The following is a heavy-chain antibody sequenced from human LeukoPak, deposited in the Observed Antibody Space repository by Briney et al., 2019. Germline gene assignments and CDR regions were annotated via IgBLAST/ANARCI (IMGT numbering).Heavy chain of an antibody. CDR1: GGSISSYY. D-gene: IGHD5-12*01. J-gene: IGHJ4*02. Sequence: SETLSLTCTVSGGSISSYYWSWIRRPPGKGLEWIGYIYYSGSTNYNPSLKSRVTISVDTSKNQFSLKLSSVTAADTAVYYCARGTSTIVATFSFWGQGTLVTVSS. CDR2: IYYSGST. V-gene: IGHV4-59*01. CDR3: ARGTSTIVATFSF.